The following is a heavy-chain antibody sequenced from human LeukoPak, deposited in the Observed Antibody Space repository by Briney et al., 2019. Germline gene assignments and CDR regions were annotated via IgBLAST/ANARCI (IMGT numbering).Heavy chain of an antibody. V-gene: IGHV3-23*01. CDR2: ISGSGGST. J-gene: IGHJ4*02. CDR1: GFTFSSYA. Sequence: GGSLRLSCAASGFTFSSYAMSWVRQAPGKGLEWVSAISGSGGSTYYADSVKGRFTISRDNSKNTLYLQTNSLRAEDTAVYYCVTSSWSYYDSSGYYGYWGQGTLVTVSS. CDR3: VTSSWSYYDSSGYYGY. D-gene: IGHD3-22*01.